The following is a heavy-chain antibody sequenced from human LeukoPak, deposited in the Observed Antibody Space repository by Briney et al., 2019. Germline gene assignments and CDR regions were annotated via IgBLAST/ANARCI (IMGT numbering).Heavy chain of an antibody. J-gene: IGHJ4*02. CDR3: AFPQIDY. CDR1: GYSFTDYY. CDR2: INPKSGGT. Sequence: ASVKVSCKASGYSFTDYYIHWVRLAPGLGLEWMGWINPKSGGTHYAQKFQGRVTMTRDTSISTAYMELSRLRSDDTAVYYCAFPQIDYWGQGTLVTVSS. V-gene: IGHV1-2*02.